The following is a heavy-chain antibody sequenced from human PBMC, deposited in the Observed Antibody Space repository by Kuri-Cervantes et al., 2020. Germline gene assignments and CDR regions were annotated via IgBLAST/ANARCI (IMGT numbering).Heavy chain of an antibody. CDR2: ISYDGSNK. D-gene: IGHD3-10*01. CDR1: GFTFSSYA. J-gene: IGHJ6*02. Sequence: GESLKISCAASGFTFSSYAMHWVRQAPGEGLEWVAVISYDGSNKYYADSVKGRFTISRDNSKNTLYLQMNSLRAEDTAVYYCARAMVRLYYGMDVWGQGTTVTVSS. V-gene: IGHV3-30*14. CDR3: ARAMVRLYYGMDV.